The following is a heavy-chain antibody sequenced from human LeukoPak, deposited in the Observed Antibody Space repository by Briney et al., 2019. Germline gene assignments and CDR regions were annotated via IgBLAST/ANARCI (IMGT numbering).Heavy chain of an antibody. J-gene: IGHJ4*02. D-gene: IGHD3-16*01. CDR3: ARAYAGGIFDS. Sequence: GGSLRLSCVASGFTFSDYWMSWVRQAPGKGLEWVANIKEDGSENYYVDSVRGRSTISRDNAKNSLYLQMNSLRAEDTAMYYCARAYAGGIFDSWGQGTLVTVSS. CDR1: GFTFSDYW. V-gene: IGHV3-7*04. CDR2: IKEDGSEN.